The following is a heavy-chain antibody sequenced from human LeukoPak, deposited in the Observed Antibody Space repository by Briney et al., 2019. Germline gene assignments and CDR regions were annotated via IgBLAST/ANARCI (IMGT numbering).Heavy chain of an antibody. CDR3: AREWFGELNLYYYGMDV. J-gene: IGHJ6*02. Sequence: VASVKVSCKASGYTFTGYYMHWVRQAPGQGLEWMGWINPNSGGTNYARKFQGRVTMTRDTSISTAYMELSGLRSDDTAVYYCAREWFGELNLYYYGMDVWGQGTTVTVSS. D-gene: IGHD3-10*01. CDR1: GYTFTGYY. V-gene: IGHV1-2*02. CDR2: INPNSGGT.